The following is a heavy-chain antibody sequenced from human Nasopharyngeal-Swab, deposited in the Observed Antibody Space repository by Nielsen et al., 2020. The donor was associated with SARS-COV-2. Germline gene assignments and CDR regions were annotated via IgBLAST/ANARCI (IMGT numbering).Heavy chain of an antibody. CDR1: GFTFSSYW. Sequence: GGSLRLSCAASGFTFSSYWMSWVRQAPGKGLEWVANIKQDGSEKYYVDSVKDRFTISRDNAKNSLYLQMNSLRAEDTAVYYCARAGDCSSTSCKPGPIDYWGQGTLVTVSS. CDR3: ARAGDCSSTSCKPGPIDY. D-gene: IGHD2-2*01. V-gene: IGHV3-7*01. J-gene: IGHJ4*02. CDR2: IKQDGSEK.